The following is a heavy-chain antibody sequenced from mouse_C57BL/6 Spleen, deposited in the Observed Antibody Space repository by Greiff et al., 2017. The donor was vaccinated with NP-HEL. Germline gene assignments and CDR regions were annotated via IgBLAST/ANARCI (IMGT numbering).Heavy chain of an antibody. J-gene: IGHJ2*01. CDR3: TRPITTVVATGDY. V-gene: IGHV1-15*01. D-gene: IGHD1-1*01. CDR1: GYTFTDYE. CDR2: IDPETGGT. Sequence: QVQLQQSGAELVRPGASVTLSCKASGYTFTDYEMHWVKQTPVHGLEWIGAIDPETGGTAYNQKFKGKAILTADKSSSTAYMELRSLTSEDSAVYYCTRPITTVVATGDYWGQGTTLTVSS.